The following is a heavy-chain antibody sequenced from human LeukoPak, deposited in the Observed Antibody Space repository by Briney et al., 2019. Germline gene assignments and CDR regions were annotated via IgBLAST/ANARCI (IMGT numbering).Heavy chain of an antibody. CDR3: ARDAEIYCTKGVCYWFDP. J-gene: IGHJ5*02. V-gene: IGHV1-18*01. Sequence: ASVKVSCKASGSTFTSYGISWVRQAPGQGLEGMGWISAYNGNTNYTQKLQGRVTMTTDTSTSTAYMELRSLRSDDTAVYYCARDAEIYCTKGVCYWFDPGGQGTLVTVSS. D-gene: IGHD2-8*01. CDR1: GSTFTSYG. CDR2: ISAYNGNT.